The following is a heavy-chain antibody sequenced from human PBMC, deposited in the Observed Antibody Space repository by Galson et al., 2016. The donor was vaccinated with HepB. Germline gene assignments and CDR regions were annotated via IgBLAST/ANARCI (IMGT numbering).Heavy chain of an antibody. CDR2: IYYNGKT. CDR3: ARTSGRFAARRSYHIDY. J-gene: IGHJ4*02. Sequence: SLRLSCAASRFTFSNAWMSWVRQSPGKGLDWVGEIYYNGKTNVNPSLASRLTLSIDRSGNQLSLQLTSVTAADTARYFCARTSGRFAARRSYHIDYWGRGLSVTVS. D-gene: IGHD3-16*02. V-gene: IGHV4-4*01. CDR1: RFTFSNAW.